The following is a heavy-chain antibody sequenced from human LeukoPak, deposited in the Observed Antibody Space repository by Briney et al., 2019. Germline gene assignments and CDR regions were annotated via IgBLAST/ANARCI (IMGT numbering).Heavy chain of an antibody. Sequence: KPGGSLRLSCTGSGFTFGDYAMSWFRQAPGKGLEWVSFIKSKAYGGTTEYAASVKGRFTVSRDDSKSIAYLHMSSLKTEDTAVYYCSRTRSVAGSSIYFDYWGQGTLVTVSS. V-gene: IGHV3-49*05. D-gene: IGHD6-19*01. CDR2: IKSKAYGGTT. CDR3: SRTRSVAGSSIYFDY. J-gene: IGHJ4*02. CDR1: GFTFGDYA.